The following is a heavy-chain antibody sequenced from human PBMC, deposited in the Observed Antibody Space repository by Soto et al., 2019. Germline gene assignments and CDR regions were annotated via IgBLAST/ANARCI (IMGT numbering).Heavy chain of an antibody. CDR3: ARKRYGYGHYFDY. D-gene: IGHD5-18*01. Sequence: SETLSLTCTVSGGSISSYYWSWIRQPPGKGLEWIGYIYYSGSTYYNPSLKSRVTISVDTSKNQISLKLSSVTAADTAVYYCARKRYGYGHYFDYWGQGTRVTVSS. CDR1: GGSISSYY. CDR2: IYYSGST. V-gene: IGHV4-59*06. J-gene: IGHJ4*02.